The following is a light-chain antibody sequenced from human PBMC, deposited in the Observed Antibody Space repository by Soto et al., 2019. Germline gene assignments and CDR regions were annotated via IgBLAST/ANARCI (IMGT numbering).Light chain of an antibody. Sequence: IVMTQSPATLSVSPGERATLSCRASQSVDTNLAWYQQKPGQAPRLLLYGASTRATGLPTRFSGSGSGTPFTLAIGTLQSEDFAVYYCQQYNNWPETFGQGTKLEIK. CDR2: GAS. CDR3: QQYNNWPET. J-gene: IGKJ2*01. V-gene: IGKV3-15*01. CDR1: QSVDTN.